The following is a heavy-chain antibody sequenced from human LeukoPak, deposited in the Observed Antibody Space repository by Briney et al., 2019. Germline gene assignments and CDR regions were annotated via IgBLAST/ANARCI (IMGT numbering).Heavy chain of an antibody. CDR1: GGSISSYY. V-gene: IGHV4-59*08. J-gene: IGHJ5*02. D-gene: IGHD6-13*01. CDR2: IYYSGST. Sequence: SETLSLTCTVSGGSISSYYWSWIRQPPGKGLEWIGYIYYSGSTNYNPSLKSRVTISVDTSKNQFSLKLSSVTAADTAVYYCARSRIAAAGTGSWGQGTLVTVSS. CDR3: ARSRIAAAGTGS.